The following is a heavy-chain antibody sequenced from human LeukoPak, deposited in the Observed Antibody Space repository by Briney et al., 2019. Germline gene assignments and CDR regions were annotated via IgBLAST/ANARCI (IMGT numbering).Heavy chain of an antibody. J-gene: IGHJ4*02. CDR2: TRNKANSYTT. CDR1: GFTFSDHY. V-gene: IGHV3-72*01. CDR3: AREPYYDILTGLKGYYFDY. Sequence: GGSLRLSCAASGFTFSDHYMDWVRQAPGKGLEWVGRTRNKANSYTTEYAASVKGRFTISRDDSKNSLYLQMNSLKPEDTAVYYCAREPYYDILTGLKGYYFDYWGQGTLVTVSS. D-gene: IGHD3-9*01.